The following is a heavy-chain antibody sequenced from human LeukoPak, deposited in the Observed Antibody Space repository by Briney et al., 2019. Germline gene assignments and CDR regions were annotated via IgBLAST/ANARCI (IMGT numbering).Heavy chain of an antibody. CDR2: TYPAGSQT. CDR1: AYNFADYW. J-gene: IGHJ5*02. Sequence: ESLKISCQASAYNFADYWIGWGRQLPGKGLEGMGITYPAGSQTIYFPPFQGQVTISVDKSINTVYLQWDTLKASDTAIYYCARRIYTTVWFDPWGQGTLVTVSS. V-gene: IGHV5-51*01. CDR3: ARRIYTTVWFDP. D-gene: IGHD2/OR15-2a*01.